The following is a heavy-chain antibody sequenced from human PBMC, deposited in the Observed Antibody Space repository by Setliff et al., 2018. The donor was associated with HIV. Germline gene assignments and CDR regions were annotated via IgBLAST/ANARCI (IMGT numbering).Heavy chain of an antibody. CDR2: IYNSAST. V-gene: IGHV4-4*09. Sequence: SETLSLTCTVSGDSISTDYWTWIRQPPGKGLEWIGYIYNSASTSYNPSLKSRVTISVDTSKNQFSLTLNSVTAADTAVYYCARVGFDRSGYYRPFDYWGQGTLVTVSS. D-gene: IGHD3-22*01. CDR1: GDSISTDY. J-gene: IGHJ4*02. CDR3: ARVGFDRSGYYRPFDY.